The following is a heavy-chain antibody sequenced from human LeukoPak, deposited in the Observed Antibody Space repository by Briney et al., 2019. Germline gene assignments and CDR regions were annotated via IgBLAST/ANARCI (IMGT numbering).Heavy chain of an antibody. CDR1: GFTFASYA. Sequence: PGGSLRLSCAASGFTFASYAVSWVRQAPGKGLEWVSTISGSGGSTYYADSVKGRFTISRDNSKNTLSLQMNSLRAEDTAVYYCAKSGLVTAIRSYFDYWGQGTPVTVSS. V-gene: IGHV3-23*01. J-gene: IGHJ4*02. CDR3: AKSGLVTAIRSYFDY. CDR2: ISGSGGST. D-gene: IGHD2-21*02.